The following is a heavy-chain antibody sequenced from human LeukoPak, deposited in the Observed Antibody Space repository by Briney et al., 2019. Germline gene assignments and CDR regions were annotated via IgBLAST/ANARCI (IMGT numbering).Heavy chain of an antibody. V-gene: IGHV1-46*01. CDR3: ARVARYSSGWYRERYFQH. D-gene: IGHD6-19*01. J-gene: IGHJ1*01. Sequence: ASVKVSCKASGYTFTSYYMHWVRQAPGQGLEWMGIINPSGGSTSYAQKFQGRVTMTRDTSTSTVYMELSSLRSEDTAVYHCARVARYSSGWYRERYFQHWGQGTLVTVSS. CDR2: INPSGGST. CDR1: GYTFTSYY.